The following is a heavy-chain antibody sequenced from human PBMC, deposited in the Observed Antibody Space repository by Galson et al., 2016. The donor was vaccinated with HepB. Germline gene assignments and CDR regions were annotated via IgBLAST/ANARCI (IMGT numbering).Heavy chain of an antibody. CDR3: AKGPFTIWGFNYFDE. J-gene: IGHJ4*02. CDR2: ISGDVGKT. Sequence: SLRLSCAASGFTFKNYAMNWVRQAPGKGPEWVSSISGDVGKTFYADSVKGRLTISRDNSRNTVYLQMDRLRVDDTAMYYCAKGPFTIWGFNYFDEWGQGALVSVSS. D-gene: IGHD2-2*01. V-gene: IGHV3-23*01. CDR1: GFTFKNYA.